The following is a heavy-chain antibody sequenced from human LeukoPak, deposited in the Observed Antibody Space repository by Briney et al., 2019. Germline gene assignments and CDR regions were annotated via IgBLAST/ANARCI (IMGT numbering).Heavy chain of an antibody. D-gene: IGHD2-21*02. J-gene: IGHJ2*01. CDR1: GFTFSPYA. V-gene: IGHV3-30*04. CDR2: ISYDGTDK. Sequence: ARSLRLSCAASGFTFSPYAMYWVRQAPGKGLGWVAVISYDGTDKYYADFVKGRFTISRDNSKNTLYLQMNSLRAEDTAVYYCARDGPSDSDWYFDLWGRGTLVTVSS. CDR3: ARDGPSDSDWYFDL.